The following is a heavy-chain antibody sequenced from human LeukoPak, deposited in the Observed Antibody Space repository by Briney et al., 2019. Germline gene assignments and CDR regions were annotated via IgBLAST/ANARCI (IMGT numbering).Heavy chain of an antibody. CDR1: GFTFSKFA. D-gene: IGHD1-26*01. Sequence: PGGSLRLSCAASGFTFSKFAMSWVRQAPGKGLEWVSAISGSGGSTYYADSVKGRFTISRDNSKNTLYLQMNSLRAEDTAVYYCAKEGGSYLAFDIWGQGTMVTVSS. V-gene: IGHV3-23*01. CDR3: AKEGGSYLAFDI. CDR2: ISGSGGST. J-gene: IGHJ3*02.